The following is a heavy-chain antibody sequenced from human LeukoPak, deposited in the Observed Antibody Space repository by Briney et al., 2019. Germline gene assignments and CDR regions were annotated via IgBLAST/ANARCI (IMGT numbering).Heavy chain of an antibody. Sequence: SETLSLTCTVSGGSISSSSYYWGWIRQPPGKGLEWIGSIYYSGYTYYNPSLKSRVTISVDTSKNQFSLKLSSVTAADTAVYYCARAWYSSGWYGYDYWGQGTLVTVSS. D-gene: IGHD6-19*01. V-gene: IGHV4-39*07. J-gene: IGHJ4*02. CDR3: ARAWYSSGWYGYDY. CDR1: GGSISSSSYY. CDR2: IYYSGYT.